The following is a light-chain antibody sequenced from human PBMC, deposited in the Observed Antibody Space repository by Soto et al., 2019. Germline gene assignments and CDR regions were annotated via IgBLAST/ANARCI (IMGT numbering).Light chain of an antibody. J-gene: IGLJ3*02. CDR1: SSDVGGYKY. V-gene: IGLV2-14*01. CDR3: CSYAGSQTWV. Sequence: QSALTQPASVSASPGQSITISCTGTSSDVGGYKYVSWYQQYPGKAPKLMMYEVSNRPSGISNRFSGSKSGNTASLTITGLRAEDEADYYCCSYAGSQTWVFGGGTQLTVL. CDR2: EVS.